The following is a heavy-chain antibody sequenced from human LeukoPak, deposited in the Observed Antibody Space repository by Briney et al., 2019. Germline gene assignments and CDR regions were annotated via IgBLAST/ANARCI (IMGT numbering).Heavy chain of an antibody. J-gene: IGHJ3*02. Sequence: GESLKISCKGSGYSFTSYWIGWVRQMPGKGLEWMGIIYPGDSDTRYSPSFQGQVIISADKSISTAYLQWSSLKASDTAMYYCARRTYYYDSSGYYYGAFDIWGQGTMVTVSS. CDR2: IYPGDSDT. CDR1: GYSFTSYW. D-gene: IGHD3-22*01. CDR3: ARRTYYYDSSGYYYGAFDI. V-gene: IGHV5-51*01.